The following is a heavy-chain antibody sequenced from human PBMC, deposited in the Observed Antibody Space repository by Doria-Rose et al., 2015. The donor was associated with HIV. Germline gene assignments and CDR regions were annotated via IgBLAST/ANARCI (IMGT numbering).Heavy chain of an antibody. Sequence: QVTLKESGPVLVKPTETLTLTCTVSGVSLSSPGMGVSWIRQPPGKALEWLANIFSDDERSYKTSLKSRLTISRGTSKSQVVLTMTDMDPVDTATYYCARIKSSRWYNKYYFDLWGQGTLVIVSA. V-gene: IGHV2-26*01. CDR2: IFSDDER. D-gene: IGHD6-13*01. CDR3: ARIKSSRWYNKYYFDL. J-gene: IGHJ4*02. CDR1: GVSLSSPGMG.